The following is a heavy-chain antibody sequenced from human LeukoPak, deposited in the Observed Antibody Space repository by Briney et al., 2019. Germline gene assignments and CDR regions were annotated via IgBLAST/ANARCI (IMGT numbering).Heavy chain of an antibody. V-gene: IGHV4-4*02. D-gene: IGHD3-10*01. Sequence: SETLSLTCAVSGGSISSSNWWSWVRQPPGKGLEWIGEIYHSGSTNYNPSLKSRVTISVDKSKNQFSLKLSSVTAADTAVYYCARDTGGYYYGSGSLIPARWFDPWGQGTLVTVSS. J-gene: IGHJ5*02. CDR1: GGSISSSNW. CDR3: ARDTGGYYYGSGSLIPARWFDP. CDR2: IYHSGST.